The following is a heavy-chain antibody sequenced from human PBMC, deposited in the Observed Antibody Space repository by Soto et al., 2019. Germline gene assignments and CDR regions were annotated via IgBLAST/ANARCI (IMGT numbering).Heavy chain of an antibody. CDR3: ASSGDNSYRLDY. CDR2: SSNSGTFS. CDR1: GVTFSDYY. D-gene: IGHD1-1*01. Sequence: GGSLRLSCEGSGVTFSDYYISWIRQAPGKGLEWISYSSNSGTFSRYADSVKGRFSISRDNTKNLLYLQMNSLRAEDTAVYYCASSGDNSYRLDYWCQGT. J-gene: IGHJ4*02. V-gene: IGHV3-11*06.